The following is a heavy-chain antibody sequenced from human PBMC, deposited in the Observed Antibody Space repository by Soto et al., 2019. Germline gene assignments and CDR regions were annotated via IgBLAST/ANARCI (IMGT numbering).Heavy chain of an antibody. CDR2: ISGSGGST. D-gene: IGHD3-16*02. V-gene: IGHV3-23*01. Sequence: EVQLLESGGGLVQPGGSLRLSCAASGFTFSSYAMSWVRQAPGKGLEWVSAISGSGGSTYYADSVKGRFTISRDNSKKTLYLQRNSVRAEDTAVYYWAKVVWASYRYREEYYLVYWGHGTLVTVSS. J-gene: IGHJ4*01. CDR1: GFTFSSYA. CDR3: AKVVWASYRYREEYYLVY.